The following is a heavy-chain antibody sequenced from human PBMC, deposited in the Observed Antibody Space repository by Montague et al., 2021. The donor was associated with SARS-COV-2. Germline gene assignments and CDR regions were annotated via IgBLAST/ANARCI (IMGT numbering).Heavy chain of an antibody. CDR3: ARRALRFVAGTHNWFDP. V-gene: IGHV4-39*01. D-gene: IGHD6-19*01. J-gene: IGHJ5*02. Sequence: SETLSLTCTVSGGSISSSSYYWGWIRQPPGKGLEWIGSIYYSGSTYYXXXLKSRVTISVDTSKNQFSLKLSSVTAADTAVYYCARRALRFVAGTHNWFDPWGQGTLVTVSS. CDR2: IYYSGST. CDR1: GGSISSSSYY.